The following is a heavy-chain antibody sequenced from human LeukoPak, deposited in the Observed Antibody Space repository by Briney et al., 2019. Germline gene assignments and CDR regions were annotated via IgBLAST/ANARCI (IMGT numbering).Heavy chain of an antibody. J-gene: IGHJ4*02. V-gene: IGHV1-69*01. Sequence: SVKVSCKASGGTFTSYAISWVRQAPGQGLEWMGGIIPIFGTANYAQKFQGRVTITADESTSTAYMELSSLRSEDTAVYYCARGGYSYGLDDYWGQGTLVTVSS. CDR2: IIPIFGTA. CDR1: GGTFTSYA. D-gene: IGHD5-18*01. CDR3: ARGGYSYGLDDY.